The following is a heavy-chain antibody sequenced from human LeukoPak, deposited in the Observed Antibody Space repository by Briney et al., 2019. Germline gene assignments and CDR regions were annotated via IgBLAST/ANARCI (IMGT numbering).Heavy chain of an antibody. CDR2: ISSSSSII. CDR3: ARLWYEYRDYGLYYFDY. Sequence: GGSLRLSCAASGFTFSSYSMNWVRQAPGKGLEWVSYISSSSSIIYYADSVKGRFTISRDNAKNSLYLQMNSLRAEDTAVYYCARLWYEYRDYGLYYFDYWGQGTLVTVSS. D-gene: IGHD4-17*01. CDR1: GFTFSSYS. V-gene: IGHV3-48*01. J-gene: IGHJ4*02.